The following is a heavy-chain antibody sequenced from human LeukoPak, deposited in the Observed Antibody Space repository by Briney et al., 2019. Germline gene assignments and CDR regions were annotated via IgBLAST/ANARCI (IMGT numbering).Heavy chain of an antibody. CDR3: AKVETTITTTFDY. CDR2: INHSGST. V-gene: IGHV4-34*01. CDR1: GGSFSGYY. D-gene: IGHD4-11*01. Sequence: PSETLSLTCAAYGGSFSGYYWSWIRQPPGKGLEWIGEINHSGSTNYNPSLKSRVTISVDTSKNQFSLKLSSVTAADTAVYYCAKVETTITTTFDYWGQGTLVTVSS. J-gene: IGHJ4*02.